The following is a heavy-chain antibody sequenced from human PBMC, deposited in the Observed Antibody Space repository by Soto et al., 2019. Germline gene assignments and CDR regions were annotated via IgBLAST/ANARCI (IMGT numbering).Heavy chain of an antibody. V-gene: IGHV1-58*01. CDR2: IVVGSGNT. Sequence: ASVKVSCKASGFTFTSSAVQWVRQARGQRLEWIGWIVVGSGNTNYAQKFQERVTITRDMSTSTAYMELSSLRSEDTAVYYCAAEGAKDTAMAPDAFDIWGQGTMVTVSS. D-gene: IGHD5-18*01. CDR3: AAEGAKDTAMAPDAFDI. CDR1: GFTFTSSA. J-gene: IGHJ3*02.